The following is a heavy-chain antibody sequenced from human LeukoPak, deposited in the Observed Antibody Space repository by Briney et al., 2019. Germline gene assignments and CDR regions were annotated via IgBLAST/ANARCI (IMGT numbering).Heavy chain of an antibody. D-gene: IGHD3-22*01. CDR3: ARDLRKYYYDSSGYYLDY. CDR1: GVTFSSYS. J-gene: IGHJ4*02. CDR2: ISSSSSDI. V-gene: IGHV3-21*01. Sequence: GGSLRLSCAASGVTFSSYSMNWVRQAPGKGLEWVSSISSSSSDIYYADSVKGRFTISRDNAKNSLYLQMNSLRAEDTAVYYCARDLRKYYYDSSGYYLDYWGQGTLVTVSS.